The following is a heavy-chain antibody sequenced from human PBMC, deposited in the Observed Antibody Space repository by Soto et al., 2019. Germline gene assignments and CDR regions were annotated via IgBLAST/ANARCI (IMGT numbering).Heavy chain of an antibody. CDR1: GSYIACGSCY. D-gene: IGHD5-12*01. Sequence: SETMSLTCSISGSYIACGSCYLSWVRQPPGKGLEWIGYIPSRGRPFYNPSLTSRGTISADSSKNQLSLQLTSVTAADTAVYYCVRDKYSGYDFALWGQGNLVTVSS. CDR2: IPSRGRP. CDR3: VRDKYSGYDFAL. V-gene: IGHV4-30-4*01. J-gene: IGHJ5*02.